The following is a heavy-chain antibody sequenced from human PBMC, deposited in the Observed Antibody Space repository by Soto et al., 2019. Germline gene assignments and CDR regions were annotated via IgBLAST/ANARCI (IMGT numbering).Heavy chain of an antibody. D-gene: IGHD2-8*01. Sequence: ASVKRSCKASGYTFTSYGISWVRPAPGQGLEWMGWISAYNGNTNYAQKLQGRVTMTTDTSTSTAYMELRSLRSDDPAVYYCARDTIHNYRTKDLCKGSSAPW. V-gene: IGHV1-18*01. J-gene: IGHJ5*02. CDR1: GYTFTSYG. CDR3: ARDTIHNYRTKDLCKGSSAP. CDR2: ISAYNGNT.